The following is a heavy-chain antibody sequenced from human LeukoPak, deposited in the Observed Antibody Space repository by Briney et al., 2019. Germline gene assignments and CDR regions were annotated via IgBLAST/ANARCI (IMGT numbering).Heavy chain of an antibody. Sequence: PGGSLRLSCAASGFTLSSYAMSWVRQAPGKGLEWVSAIIGSGGSTHYADSVKGRFTISRDNSKNTLYLQMNGLRAEDTAVYYCAKDGSRRYYYDSSGPVFDYWGQGTLVTVSS. D-gene: IGHD3-22*01. CDR2: IIGSGGST. CDR1: GFTLSSYA. J-gene: IGHJ4*02. V-gene: IGHV3-23*01. CDR3: AKDGSRRYYYDSSGPVFDY.